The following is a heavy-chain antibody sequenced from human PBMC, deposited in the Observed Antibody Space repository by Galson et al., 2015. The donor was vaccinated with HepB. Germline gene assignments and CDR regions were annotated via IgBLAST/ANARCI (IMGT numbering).Heavy chain of an antibody. D-gene: IGHD5-12*01. Sequence: SVKVSCKASGYTFTSYDINWVRQATGQGLEWMGWMNPNSGNTGYAQKFQGRVTMTRNTSISTAYMELSSLRSEDTAVYYCARARNIVATIPIHYMDVWGKGTTVTVSS. CDR2: MNPNSGNT. CDR1: GYTFTSYD. V-gene: IGHV1-8*01. CDR3: ARARNIVATIPIHYMDV. J-gene: IGHJ6*03.